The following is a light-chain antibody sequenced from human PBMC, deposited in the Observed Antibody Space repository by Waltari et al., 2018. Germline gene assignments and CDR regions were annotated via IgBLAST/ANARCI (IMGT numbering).Light chain of an antibody. J-gene: IGKJ2*01. CDR3: QQRSNWTPHT. Sequence: EIVLTQSPATLSLSPGDTATLSCRASQGVGSYLAWYQQKPGQPPRLLIYDASNRATGVPARFRGSGSGTDFTLTISSLEAEDFAVYYCQQRSNWTPHTFGQGARLEIK. CDR1: QGVGSY. CDR2: DAS. V-gene: IGKV3-11*01.